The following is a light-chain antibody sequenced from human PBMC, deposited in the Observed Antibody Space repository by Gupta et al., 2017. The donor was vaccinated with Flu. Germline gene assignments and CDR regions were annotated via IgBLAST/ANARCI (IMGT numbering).Light chain of an antibody. Sequence: TSCRSSQSLLHSNGYNYLDWYLQKPGQSPQLLIYLGSNRASGVPDRFSGSGSGTDFTLKISRVEAEDVGVYYCMQALQTPRTFGQGTKLEIK. CDR3: MQALQTPRT. CDR2: LGS. CDR1: QSLLHSNGYNY. J-gene: IGKJ2*01. V-gene: IGKV2-28*01.